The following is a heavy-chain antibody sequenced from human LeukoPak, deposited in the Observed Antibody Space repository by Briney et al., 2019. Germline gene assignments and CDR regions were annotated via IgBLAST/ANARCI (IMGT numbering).Heavy chain of an antibody. V-gene: IGHV4-39*07. Sequence: PSETLSLTCTVSGGSISSISYYWGWIRQPPGTGLEWIGSIYHSGSTYYNPSLKSRVTISVDRSKNQFSLKLSSVTAADTAVYYCARGRGYSYGEYYFDYWGQGTLVTVSS. CDR3: ARGRGYSYGEYYFDY. CDR2: IYHSGST. CDR1: GGSISSISYY. D-gene: IGHD5-18*01. J-gene: IGHJ4*02.